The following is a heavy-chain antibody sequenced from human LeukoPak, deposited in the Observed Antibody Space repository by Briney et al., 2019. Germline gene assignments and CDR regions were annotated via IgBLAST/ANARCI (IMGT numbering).Heavy chain of an antibody. J-gene: IGHJ4*02. D-gene: IGHD2-15*01. CDR2: INSDGSST. Sequence: GGSLRLSCAASGFTFSSYWMHWVRQAPGKGLVWVSRINSDGSSTSYADSVKGRFTVSRGNAKNTLYLQMNSLRAEDTAVYYCAKDQNVVVVAAKGYFDYWGQGTLVTVSS. CDR3: AKDQNVVVVAAKGYFDY. V-gene: IGHV3-74*01. CDR1: GFTFSSYW.